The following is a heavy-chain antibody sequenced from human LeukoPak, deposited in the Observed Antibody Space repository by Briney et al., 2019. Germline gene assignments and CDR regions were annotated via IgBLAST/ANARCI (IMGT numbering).Heavy chain of an antibody. CDR3: AKTASGYYYASDM. Sequence: PSQTLSLTCTVSGGSISSYYWNWIWHPPGTGLEWMGYIHTSGRTNYNPSPNSRATMSVDTSKTQTSLNLTPLTAAATAASYCAKTASGYYYASDMSGQGGVVTVSS. D-gene: IGHD5-12*01. J-gene: IGHJ3*02. CDR2: IHTSGRT. CDR1: GGSISSYY. V-gene: IGHV4-4*09.